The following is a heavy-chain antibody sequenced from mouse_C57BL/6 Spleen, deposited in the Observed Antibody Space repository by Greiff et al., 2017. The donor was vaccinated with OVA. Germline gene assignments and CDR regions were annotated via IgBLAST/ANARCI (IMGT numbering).Heavy chain of an antibody. CDR1: GYTFTSSG. Sequence: VQLQESGAELARPGASVKLSCKASGYTFTSSGISWVKQRTGQGLEWIGEIYPRSGNTYYNEKFKGKATLTADKSSSTAYMELRSLTSEDSAVYFCARGGYYGSSPWYFDVWGTGTTVTVSS. CDR3: ARGGYYGSSPWYFDV. V-gene: IGHV1-81*01. D-gene: IGHD1-1*01. CDR2: IYPRSGNT. J-gene: IGHJ1*03.